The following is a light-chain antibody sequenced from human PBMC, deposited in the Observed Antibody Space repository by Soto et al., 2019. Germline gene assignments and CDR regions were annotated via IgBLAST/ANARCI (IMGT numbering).Light chain of an antibody. V-gene: IGKV1-8*01. J-gene: IGKJ1*01. CDR3: QQYYSYQCT. CDR2: AAS. Sequence: IQRTPDPSTTSASTGIRVTLTYLASQGISSYLAWYQQKPGKAPKLLIYAASTLQSGVPSRFSGSGSGTDFTLTISCLQSEDFATYSCQQYYSYQCTFGQGIKVDIK. CDR1: QGISSY.